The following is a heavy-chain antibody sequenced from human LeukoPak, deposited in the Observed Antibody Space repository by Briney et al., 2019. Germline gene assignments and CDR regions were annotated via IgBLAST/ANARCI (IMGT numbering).Heavy chain of an antibody. CDR2: ISTFSTYT. Sequence: PGGSLRLSCAVSGFTFTDYYMTWIRQAPGKGLEWLSYISTFSTYTNYADSVKGRFTISRDNANQSLFLQMDSLRADDTAVYYCARIKGYSRSPFDIWGQGTLVTVSS. J-gene: IGHJ4*02. CDR1: GFTFTDYY. CDR3: ARIKGYSRSPFDI. V-gene: IGHV3-11*06. D-gene: IGHD5-12*01.